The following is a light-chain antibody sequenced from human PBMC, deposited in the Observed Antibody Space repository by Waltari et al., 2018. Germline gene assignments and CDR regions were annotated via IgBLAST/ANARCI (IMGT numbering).Light chain of an antibody. J-gene: IGLJ1*01. CDR2: EVT. V-gene: IGLV2-14*03. Sequence: QSALIQPASVSGSPGQSNPISCAGSRSEIGAFNCVSWYQQHPGKAPKLLINEVTHRHSAIPHRFSGSKSGNTASLTISGLQVEDEADYFCCSFTSSNNYIFGSGTTVTVL. CDR3: CSFTSSNNYI. CDR1: RSEIGAFNC.